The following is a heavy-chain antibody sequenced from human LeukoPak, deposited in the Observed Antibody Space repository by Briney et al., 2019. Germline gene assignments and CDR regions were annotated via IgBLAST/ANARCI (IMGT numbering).Heavy chain of an antibody. V-gene: IGHV3-48*01. CDR1: GLTFSSYS. Sequence: GGSLRLSCAASGLTFSSYSMNWVRQAPGKGLEWVSYISSSSSTIYYADSVKGRFTISRDNTKNSLYLQMNMLRAEKSTVYYWARYGGDSSGYWLDYWRQRTLVSDSS. D-gene: IGHD3-22*01. CDR3: ARYGGDSSGYWLDY. J-gene: IGHJ4*02. CDR2: ISSSSSTI.